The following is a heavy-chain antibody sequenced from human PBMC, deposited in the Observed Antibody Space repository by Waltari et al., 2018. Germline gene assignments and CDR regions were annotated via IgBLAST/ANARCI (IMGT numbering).Heavy chain of an antibody. Sequence: QAQLVQSGAEVKKPGASVKVYCQASGYTFTSYDIHWVRPDTGQGLEWMGWMNPNSGNTGYAQKFQGRVTMTRNTSISTAYMELSSLRSEDTAVYYCARGGGIGGATEVGDYWGQGTLVTVSS. CDR3: ARGGGIGGATEVGDY. V-gene: IGHV1-8*01. J-gene: IGHJ4*02. D-gene: IGHD1-26*01. CDR1: GYTFTSYD. CDR2: MNPNSGNT.